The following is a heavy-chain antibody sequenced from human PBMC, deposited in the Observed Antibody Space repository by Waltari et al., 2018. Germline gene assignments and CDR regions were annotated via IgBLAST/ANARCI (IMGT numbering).Heavy chain of an antibody. J-gene: IGHJ4*02. CDR3: ARHYDDSSGSWYFDY. Sequence: QVQLQESGPGLVTPSETLSLTCAVSGYSISRGSYWGWIRQPPGKGLEWIGSIYHSGSTYYNPSLKIRVTISVDTSKNQCALKLSSVTAADTAVYYCARHYDDSSGSWYFDYWGQGTLVTVSS. CDR2: IYHSGST. V-gene: IGHV4-38-2*01. D-gene: IGHD3-22*01. CDR1: GYSISRGSY.